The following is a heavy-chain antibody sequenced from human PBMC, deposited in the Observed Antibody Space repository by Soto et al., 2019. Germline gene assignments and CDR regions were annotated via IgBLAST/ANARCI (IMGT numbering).Heavy chain of an antibody. D-gene: IGHD5-18*01. CDR2: ISAYNDNT. CDR3: ERGGIHVWYSSFDI. CDR1: GYTFTSYG. J-gene: IGHJ3*02. Sequence: ASVKVSCKASGYTFTSYGINWVRQAPGQGLEGMGWISAYNDNTNYAQKLQARVTMTPDTSTRTAYVAARSLRADDTAVYYCERGGIHVWYSSFDIWGQGTMVTVSS. V-gene: IGHV1-18*01.